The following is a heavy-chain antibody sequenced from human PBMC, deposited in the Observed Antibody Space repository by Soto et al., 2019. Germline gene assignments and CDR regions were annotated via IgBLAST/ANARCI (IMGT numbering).Heavy chain of an antibody. J-gene: IGHJ6*02. D-gene: IGHD6-13*01. V-gene: IGHV3-23*01. CDR2: ISGSGGST. CDR3: AIDLPLLGIAAALGGMDV. CDR1: GFTFSSYA. Sequence: GGSLRLSCAASGFTFSSYAMSWVRQAPGKGLEWVSAISGSGGSTYYADSVKGRFTISRDNSKNTLYLQMNSLRAEDTAVYYCAIDLPLLGIAAALGGMDVCGQAPTLAVSS.